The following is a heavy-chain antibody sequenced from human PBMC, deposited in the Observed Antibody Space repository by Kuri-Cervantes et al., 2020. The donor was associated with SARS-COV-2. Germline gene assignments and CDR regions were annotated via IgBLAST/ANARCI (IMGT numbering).Heavy chain of an antibody. Sequence: GSLRLSCTVSGGSVSTSSYFWGWIRQPPGKGLEWIGTIYYTGRTYYNPSLKSRVTISVDTSKNQFSLKLSSVTAADTAVYYCARDRATIFGVVTPSWYFDLWGRGTLVTVSS. J-gene: IGHJ2*01. D-gene: IGHD3-3*01. CDR3: ARDRATIFGVVTPSWYFDL. CDR1: GGSVSTSSYF. CDR2: IYYTGRT. V-gene: IGHV4-39*07.